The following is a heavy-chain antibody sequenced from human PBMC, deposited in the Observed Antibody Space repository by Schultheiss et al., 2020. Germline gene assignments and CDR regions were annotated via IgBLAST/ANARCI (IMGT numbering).Heavy chain of an antibody. D-gene: IGHD2-2*01. V-gene: IGHV4-59*12. Sequence: SETLSLTCTVSGGSISSYYWSWIRQPPGKGLEWIGYIYYSGSTNYNPSLKSRVTISVDTSKNQFSLKLSSVTAADTAVYYCARGNIVVVPAAIYYYYGMDVWGQGTTVTVSS. CDR2: IYYSGST. J-gene: IGHJ6*02. CDR1: GGSISSYY. CDR3: ARGNIVVVPAAIYYYYGMDV.